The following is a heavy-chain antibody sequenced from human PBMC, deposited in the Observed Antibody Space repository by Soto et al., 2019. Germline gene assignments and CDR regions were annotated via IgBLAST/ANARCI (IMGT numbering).Heavy chain of an antibody. Sequence: QVHLVESGGGVVQPGRSLRLSCAASGFTFSTTGMHWVRQAPGKGLEWVAMISHDGGVKHYTDSVKGRFTISRDTSNNTVYLQMNSLRPEDTSMYHCAKDLYGAGCYNYFEPWGQGTLVTVSS. J-gene: IGHJ5*02. V-gene: IGHV3-30*18. CDR3: AKDLYGAGCYNYFEP. CDR2: ISHDGGVK. D-gene: IGHD3-10*01. CDR1: GFTFSTTG.